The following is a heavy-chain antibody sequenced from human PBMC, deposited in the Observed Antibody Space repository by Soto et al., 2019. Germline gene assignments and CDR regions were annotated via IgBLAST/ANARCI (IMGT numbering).Heavy chain of an antibody. D-gene: IGHD3-10*01. J-gene: IGHJ3*02. V-gene: IGHV4-59*01. CDR1: GGSISSYY. CDR3: ARADYYGSGSYAFDI. Sequence: QVQLQESGPGLVKPSETLSLTCTVSGGSISSYYWSWIRQPPGKGLEWIGYIYYSGSTNYNPSLTSRVTISVDTSKNQFSLKLSSVTAADTAVYYCARADYYGSGSYAFDIWGQGTMVTVSS. CDR2: IYYSGST.